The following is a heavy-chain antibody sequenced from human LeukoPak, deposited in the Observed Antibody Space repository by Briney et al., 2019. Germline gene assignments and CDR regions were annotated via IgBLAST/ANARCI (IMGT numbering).Heavy chain of an antibody. CDR2: INSDGSST. V-gene: IGHV3-74*01. Sequence: PGGSLRLSCAASGFTFSSYWMHRVRQAPGKGLVWVSRINSDGSSTSYADPVKGRFTISRDNAKNTLYLQMNSLRAEDTAVYYCARDGQATYYDFWRPFDYWGQGTLVTVSS. CDR3: ARDGQATYYDFWRPFDY. D-gene: IGHD3-3*01. J-gene: IGHJ4*02. CDR1: GFTFSSYW.